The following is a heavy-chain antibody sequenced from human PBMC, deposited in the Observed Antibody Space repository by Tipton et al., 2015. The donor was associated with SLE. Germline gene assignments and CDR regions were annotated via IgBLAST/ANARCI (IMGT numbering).Heavy chain of an antibody. J-gene: IGHJ2*01. V-gene: IGHV3-33*01. Sequence: QLVQSGGGVVQPGRSLRLSCAASGFTFRSYDMHWVRQAPGKGLEWMAVIWYDGTNKYYADSVKGRFSISRDNSKNTVHLQMNSLRPEDSAMYYCARTIFSGSRSVRYFDLWGRGTPVGVSS. CDR3: ARTIFSGSRSVRYFDL. D-gene: IGHD1-26*01. CDR1: GFTFRSYD. CDR2: IWYDGTNK.